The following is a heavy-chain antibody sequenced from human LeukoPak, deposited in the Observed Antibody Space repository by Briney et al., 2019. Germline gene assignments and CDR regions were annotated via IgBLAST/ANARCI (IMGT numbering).Heavy chain of an antibody. CDR1: GFTFSSYA. Sequence: GGSLRLSCSASGFTFSSYAMHWVRQAPGKGLEYVSAISSNGGSTYYADSVKGRFTISRDNSKNTLYLQMSSLRAEDTAVYYCVKDQNYYGSVSYYNSDAFDIWGQGTMVTVSS. J-gene: IGHJ3*02. V-gene: IGHV3-64D*06. CDR2: ISSNGGST. CDR3: VKDQNYYGSVSYYNSDAFDI. D-gene: IGHD3-10*01.